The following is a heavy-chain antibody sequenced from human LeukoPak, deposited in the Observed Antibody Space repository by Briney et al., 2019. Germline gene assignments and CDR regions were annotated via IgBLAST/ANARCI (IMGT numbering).Heavy chain of an antibody. CDR1: GGSISSYY. Sequence: SETLSLTCTVSGGSISSYYWCWIRQPPGKGLEWIGYIYYTGSTNYNPSLKSRVTISVDTSKNQFSLKLSSVTAADTAMYYCAKSGFKTLDYWGQGTLVTVSS. CDR2: IYYTGST. CDR3: AKSGFKTLDY. J-gene: IGHJ4*02. V-gene: IGHV4-59*01. D-gene: IGHD5-12*01.